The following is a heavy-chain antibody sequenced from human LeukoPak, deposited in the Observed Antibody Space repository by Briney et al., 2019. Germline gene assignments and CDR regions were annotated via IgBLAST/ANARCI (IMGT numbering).Heavy chain of an antibody. CDR1: GFSFNSYP. Sequence: PGGSLRLSCAASGFSFNSYPMHWVRQAPGKGLEWVAVIPNDGNNKYYADSVKGRFTISRDNSNTTLSLQMNGLRVEDTAVYYCARPDDSESFYRANHYWGRGTLVTVS. CDR2: IPNDGNNK. D-gene: IGHD3-10*01. J-gene: IGHJ4*02. V-gene: IGHV3-30*04. CDR3: ARPDDSESFYRANHY.